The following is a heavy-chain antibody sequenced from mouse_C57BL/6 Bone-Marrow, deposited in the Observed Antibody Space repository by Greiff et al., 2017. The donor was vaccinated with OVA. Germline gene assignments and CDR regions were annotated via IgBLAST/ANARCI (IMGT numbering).Heavy chain of an antibody. Sequence: EVKVEESGPGLVKPSQSLSLTCSVTGYSITSGYYWNWIRQFPGNKLEWMGYISYDGSNNYNPSLKNRISITRDTSKNQFFLKLNSVTTEDTATYYCARDMGAYWGQGTLVTVSA. CDR3: ARDMGAY. D-gene: IGHD1-1*02. V-gene: IGHV3-6*01. J-gene: IGHJ3*01. CDR1: GYSITSGYY. CDR2: ISYDGSN.